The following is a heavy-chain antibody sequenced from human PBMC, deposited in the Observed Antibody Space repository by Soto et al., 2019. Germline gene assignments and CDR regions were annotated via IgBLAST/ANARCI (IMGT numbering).Heavy chain of an antibody. CDR3: ARGTFGVVKD. J-gene: IGHJ4*02. Sequence: QVQLQESGPGLVKPSETLSLTCTVSGGSISSYYWSWIRQPPGKGLEWIGYMYYSGSTNYNPSLKSRVTISIDTSRNQFSLKLSSVTAANTAVYYCARGTFGVVKDWGQGTLVTVSS. D-gene: IGHD3-3*01. CDR1: GGSISSYY. CDR2: MYYSGST. V-gene: IGHV4-59*01.